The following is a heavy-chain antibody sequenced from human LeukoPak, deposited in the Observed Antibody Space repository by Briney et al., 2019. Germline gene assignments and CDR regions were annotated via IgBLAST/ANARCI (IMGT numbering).Heavy chain of an antibody. CDR3: ARDRSAMPYDAFDI. V-gene: IGHV4-39*02. D-gene: IGHD2-2*01. CDR2: IYYSGST. CDR1: GGSISSSSYY. Sequence: NTSETLSLTCTVSGGSISSSSYYWGWIRQPPGKGLEWIGSIYYSGSTYYNPSLKSRVTISVDTSKNQFSLKLSSVTAADTAVYYCARDRSAMPYDAFDIWGQGTMVTVSS. J-gene: IGHJ3*02.